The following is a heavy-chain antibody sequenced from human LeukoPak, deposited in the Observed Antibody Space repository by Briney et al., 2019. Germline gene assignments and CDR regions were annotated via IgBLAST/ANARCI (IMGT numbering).Heavy chain of an antibody. V-gene: IGHV4-4*07. CDR2: INTSWST. CDR1: GGSIRSYY. Sequence: SETLSLTCTVSGGSIRSYYLTWIRQPAGTGLEWIGRINTSWSTNYNPSLKSRVTMSVDTSKNELSLSLTSVTAADTAVYYCARDRIVSGYSEGFDYWGQGTLVTVSS. D-gene: IGHD3-22*01. CDR3: ARDRIVSGYSEGFDY. J-gene: IGHJ4*02.